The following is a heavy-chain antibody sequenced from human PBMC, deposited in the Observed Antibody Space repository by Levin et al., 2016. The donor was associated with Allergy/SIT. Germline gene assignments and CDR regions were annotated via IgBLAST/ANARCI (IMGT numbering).Heavy chain of an antibody. CDR1: GFTFSSYG. J-gene: IGHJ6*02. CDR2: IRYDGSNK. D-gene: IGHD5-24*01. V-gene: IGHV3-30*02. CDR3: ARVIKSGDGYNSDYYYYGMDV. Sequence: GGSLRLSCAASGFTFSSYGMHWVRQAPGKGLEWVAFIRYDGSNKYYADSVKGRFTISRDNSKNTLYLQMNSLRAEDTAVYYCARVIKSGDGYNSDYYYYGMDVWGQGTTVTVSS.